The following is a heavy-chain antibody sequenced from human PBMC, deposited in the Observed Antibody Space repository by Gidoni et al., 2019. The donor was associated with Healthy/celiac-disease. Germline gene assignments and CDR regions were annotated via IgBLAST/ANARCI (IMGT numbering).Heavy chain of an antibody. CDR3: ARGIVGATKFDY. J-gene: IGHJ4*02. CDR2: IYTSGST. D-gene: IGHD1-26*01. V-gene: IGHV4-61*02. CDR1: GASISSGSYY. Sequence: QVQLQESGPGLVKPSQTLSLTCTVSGASISSGSYYWSWIRQPAGKGLEWIGRIYTSGSTNYNPSLKSRVTISVDTSKNQFSLKLSSVTAADTAVYYCARGIVGATKFDYWGQGTLVTVSS.